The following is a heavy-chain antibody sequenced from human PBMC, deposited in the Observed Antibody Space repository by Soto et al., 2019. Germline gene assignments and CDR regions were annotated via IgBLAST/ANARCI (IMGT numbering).Heavy chain of an antibody. J-gene: IGHJ4*02. CDR2: ISGSGGST. V-gene: IGHV3-23*01. CDR3: AKDPAPPYYYGSGSHYPNYFDY. D-gene: IGHD3-10*01. CDR1: GFTFSSYA. Sequence: GGSLRLSCAASGFTFSSYAMSWVRQAPGKGLEWVSAISGSGGSTYYADSVKGRFTISRDNSKNTLYLQMNSLRAEDTAVYYCAKDPAPPYYYGSGSHYPNYFDYWGQGTLVTVSS.